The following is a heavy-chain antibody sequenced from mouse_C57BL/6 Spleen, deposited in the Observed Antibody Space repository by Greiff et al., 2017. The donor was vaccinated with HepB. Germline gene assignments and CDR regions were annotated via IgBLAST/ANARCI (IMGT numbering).Heavy chain of an antibody. D-gene: IGHD2-4*01. CDR3: ASDYDYDENYFDY. CDR1: GFTFSDYG. CDR2: ISSGSSTI. Sequence: DVHLVESGGGLVKPGGSLKLSCAASGFTFSDYGMHWVRQAPEKGLEWVAYISSGSSTIYYADTVKGRFTISRDNAKNTLFLQMTSLRSEDTAMYYCASDYDYDENYFDYWGQGTTLTVSS. V-gene: IGHV5-17*01. J-gene: IGHJ2*01.